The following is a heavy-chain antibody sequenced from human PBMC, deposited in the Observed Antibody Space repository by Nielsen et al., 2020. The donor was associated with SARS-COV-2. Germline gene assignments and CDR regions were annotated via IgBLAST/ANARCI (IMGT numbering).Heavy chain of an antibody. CDR1: GYTLTSYA. J-gene: IGHJ6*02. CDR3: AVLYGVYYYYYGMDV. D-gene: IGHD3-3*01. CDR2: INTNTGNP. V-gene: IGHV7-4-1*02. Sequence: ASVKVSCKASGYTLTSYAMNWVRQAPGQGLEWMGWINTNTGNPTYAQGFTGRFDFSLDTSVSTAYLQISSLKAEDTAVYYCAVLYGVYYYYYGMDVWGQGTTVTVSS.